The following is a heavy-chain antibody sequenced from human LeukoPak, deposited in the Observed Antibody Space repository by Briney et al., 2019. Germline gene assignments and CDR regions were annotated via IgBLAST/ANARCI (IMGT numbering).Heavy chain of an antibody. D-gene: IGHD1-26*01. CDR1: GYNFGIYW. Sequence: GESLKISCKGSGYNFGIYWIAWVRQMPGKGLEWMGIIYPGDSDTRYSPSFQGQVTISADKSISTAYLQWSSLKASDTAIYYCARRMGSGINPTSEYWGQGTLVTVSS. V-gene: IGHV5-51*01. CDR2: IYPGDSDT. J-gene: IGHJ4*02. CDR3: ARRMGSGINPTSEY.